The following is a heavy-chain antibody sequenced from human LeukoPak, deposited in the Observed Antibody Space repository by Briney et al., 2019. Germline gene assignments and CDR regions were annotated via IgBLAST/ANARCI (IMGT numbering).Heavy chain of an antibody. J-gene: IGHJ3*02. CDR3: ARAPNNWGAVPGHAFDI. V-gene: IGHV1-2*02. Sequence: QGRVTMTRDTSISTAYMELSRLRSDDTAVYYCARAPNNWGAVPGHAFDIWGQGTMVTVSS. D-gene: IGHD7-27*01.